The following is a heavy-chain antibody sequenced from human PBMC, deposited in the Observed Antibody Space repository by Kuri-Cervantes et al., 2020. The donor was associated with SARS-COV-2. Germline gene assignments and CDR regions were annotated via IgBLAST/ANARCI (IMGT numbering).Heavy chain of an antibody. CDR2: ISSSGSTI. Sequence: GESLKISCAASGFTFSDYYRSGFRQAPGKGLEWVSYISSSGSTIYYADSVKGRFTNSRNNAKNSLYMQMNSLRAEDPAVDYCVRDGDHWNFDYWGQGTLVTVSS. V-gene: IGHV3-11*04. J-gene: IGHJ4*02. CDR1: GFTFSDYY. D-gene: IGHD1-1*01. CDR3: VRDGDHWNFDY.